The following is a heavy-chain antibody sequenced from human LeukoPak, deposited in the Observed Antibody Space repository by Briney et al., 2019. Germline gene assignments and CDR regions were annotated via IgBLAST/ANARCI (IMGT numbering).Heavy chain of an antibody. CDR3: AKAASSSWPSYYYGMDV. CDR2: ITGSGGNT. CDR1: GFTFSSYS. Sequence: GGSLRLSCAASGFTFSSYSMSWVRQAPGKGLEWVSVITGSGGNTYYADSVKGRFTISKDNSKNTVYLQMSSLRVDDTAVYYCAKAASSSWPSYYYGMDVWGQGTTVTVS. J-gene: IGHJ6*02. V-gene: IGHV3-23*01. D-gene: IGHD6-13*01.